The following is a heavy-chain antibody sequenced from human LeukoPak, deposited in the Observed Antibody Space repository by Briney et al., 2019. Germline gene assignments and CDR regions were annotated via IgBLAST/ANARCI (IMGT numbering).Heavy chain of an antibody. Sequence: ASETLSLTCAVYGGSFSGYYWSWIRQPPGKGLEWIGEINHSGSTNYNPSLKSRVTISVDTSKNQFSLKLSSVTAADTAVYYCARGGSPVEVVEVVAATRPFDYWGQGTLVTVSS. CDR3: ARGGSPVEVVEVVAATRPFDY. CDR2: INHSGST. J-gene: IGHJ4*02. CDR1: GGSFSGYY. V-gene: IGHV4-34*01. D-gene: IGHD2-15*01.